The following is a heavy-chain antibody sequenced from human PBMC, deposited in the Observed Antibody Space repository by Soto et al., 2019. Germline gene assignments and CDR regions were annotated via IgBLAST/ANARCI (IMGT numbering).Heavy chain of an antibody. D-gene: IGHD2-15*01. Sequence: ESGPTLVNPTQTLTLTCTFSGFSLSTSGMCVSWIRQPPGKALEWLARIDWDDDKYYSTSLKTRLTISKDTSKNQVVLTMTNMDPVDTATYYCARSTPKRYCSGGSCYSESFNYYYYMDVWGKGTTVTVSS. V-gene: IGHV2-70*11. J-gene: IGHJ6*03. CDR2: IDWDDDK. CDR1: GFSLSTSGMC. CDR3: ARSTPKRYCSGGSCYSESFNYYYYMDV.